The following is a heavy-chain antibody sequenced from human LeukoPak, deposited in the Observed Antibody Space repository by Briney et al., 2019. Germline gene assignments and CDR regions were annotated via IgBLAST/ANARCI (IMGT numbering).Heavy chain of an antibody. CDR2: INPNSGGT. CDR1: GYTFTDYY. CDR3: ARDLEV. V-gene: IGHV1-2*02. Sequence: GVSVSVSCKASGYTFTDYYMHWVRQAPGQGLEWMGWINPNSGGTSYAQNSQGRVTMTRDTSISTAYMELSRLRSDDTAIYYCARDLEVWGQGTLVADPS. J-gene: IGHJ4*02.